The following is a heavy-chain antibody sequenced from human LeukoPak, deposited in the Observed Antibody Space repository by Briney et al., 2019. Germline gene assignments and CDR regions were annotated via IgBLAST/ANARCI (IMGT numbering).Heavy chain of an antibody. Sequence: GGSLRLSCAASGFTFSNYNMNWVRQAPGKGLEWLSYISSSSSTIYYADSVKGRFTISRDNAKNSLYLQMNSLRAEDTAVYYCARELHYYDSSGYYFYFDYWGQGTLVTVSS. CDR1: GFTFSNYN. D-gene: IGHD3-22*01. V-gene: IGHV3-48*01. CDR2: ISSSSSTI. J-gene: IGHJ4*02. CDR3: ARELHYYDSSGYYFYFDY.